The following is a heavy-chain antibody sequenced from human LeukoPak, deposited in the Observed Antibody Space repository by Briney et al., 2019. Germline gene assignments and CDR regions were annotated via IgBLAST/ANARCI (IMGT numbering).Heavy chain of an antibody. J-gene: IGHJ5*02. D-gene: IGHD2-2*01. CDR1: GYSFTSYW. CDR3: ARLPYCSSTSCYHWFDP. Sequence: AGESLKISCKGSGYSFTSYWIGWVRQMPGKGLEWMGIIYPGDSDTRYSPSFQGQVTISADKSISTAYLQWSSLKASDTAMYYCARLPYCSSTSCYHWFDPWGQGTLVTVSS. V-gene: IGHV5-51*01. CDR2: IYPGDSDT.